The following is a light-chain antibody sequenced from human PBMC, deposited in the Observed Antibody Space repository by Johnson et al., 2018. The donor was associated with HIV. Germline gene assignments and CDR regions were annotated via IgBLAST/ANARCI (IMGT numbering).Light chain of an antibody. Sequence: QSVLTQPPSVSAAPGQKVTISCSGSSSNIGNNYVSWYQQLPGTAPKLLIYENNKRPSGIPDRFSGSKSGTSATLGITGLQTGDEAGYSCGTWDSSLYVFVFGSGTKVTVL. J-gene: IGLJ1*01. CDR3: GTWDSSLYVFV. CDR1: SSNIGNNY. CDR2: ENN. V-gene: IGLV1-51*01.